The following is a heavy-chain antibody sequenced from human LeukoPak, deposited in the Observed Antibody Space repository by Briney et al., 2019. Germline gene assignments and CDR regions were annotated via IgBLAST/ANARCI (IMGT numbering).Heavy chain of an antibody. V-gene: IGHV1-2*02. CDR1: GYTFPAYY. CDR3: AKGEDDYCNRDWFDP. D-gene: IGHD4-11*01. CDR2: INPNSGGT. J-gene: IGHJ5*02. Sequence: ASVKVSCKASGYTFPAYYIHWVRQAPGQGLEWMGWINPNSGGTLYAQKFQGRVTLTSATSINTAYMELSSLTSDDTAVYYCAKGEDDYCNRDWFDPWGQGTAVTVSS.